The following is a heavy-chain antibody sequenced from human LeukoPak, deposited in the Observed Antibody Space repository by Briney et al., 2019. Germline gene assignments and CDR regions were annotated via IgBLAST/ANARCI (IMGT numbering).Heavy chain of an antibody. CDR3: AREKSRNYYDSTGYYWDY. D-gene: IGHD3-22*01. Sequence: SETLSLTCTVSGGSVSSGSYYWSWIRQPPGKGLEWIGYIYYSGSTNYNPSLKSRVTISVDTSKNQFSLKLSSVTAADTAVYYCAREKSRNYYDSTGYYWDYWGQGTLVTVSS. CDR2: IYYSGST. CDR1: GGSVSSGSYY. V-gene: IGHV4-61*01. J-gene: IGHJ4*02.